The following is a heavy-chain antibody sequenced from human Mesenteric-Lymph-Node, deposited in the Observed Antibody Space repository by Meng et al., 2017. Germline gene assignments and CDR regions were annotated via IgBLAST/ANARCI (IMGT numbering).Heavy chain of an antibody. V-gene: IGHV1-18*01. CDR2: INAYNGNT. CDR3: SRLADGDFWSGYYTFAYYYGMDV. D-gene: IGHD3-3*01. J-gene: IGHJ6*02. CDR1: GYTFSSYG. Sequence: ASVKVSCKASGYTFSSYGISWVRQSPGQGLEWMGWINAYNGNTKYAQKLQGRVTMTTDTSASTASMELRSLRSDDTAVYYCSRLADGDFWSGYYTFAYYYGMDVWGQGTTVTVSS.